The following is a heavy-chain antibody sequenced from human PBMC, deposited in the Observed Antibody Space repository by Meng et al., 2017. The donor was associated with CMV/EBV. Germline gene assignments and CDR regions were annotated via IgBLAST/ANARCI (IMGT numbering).Heavy chain of an antibody. J-gene: IGHJ5*02. CDR1: GGSISSSSYY. V-gene: IGHV4-39*07. CDR2: IYYSGST. Sequence: SETLSLTCTVSGGSISSSSYYWGWIRQPPGKGLEWIGSIYYSGSTCYNPSLKSRVTISVDTSKNQFSLKLSSVTAADTAVYYCARAHEANWFDPWGQGTLVTVSS. CDR3: ARAHEANWFDP.